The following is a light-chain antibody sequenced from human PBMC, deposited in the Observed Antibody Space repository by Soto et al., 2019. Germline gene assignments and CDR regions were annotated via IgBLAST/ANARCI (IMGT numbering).Light chain of an antibody. CDR2: KAS. CDR3: QHYTTYSEA. J-gene: IGKJ1*01. CDR1: QTSSSW. V-gene: IGKV1-5*03. Sequence: MTQSLQSLVVVEGQKFAISCRASQTSSSWLAWYQQKPGKAPKLLIYKASTLKSGVPSRFSGSGSGTEFTLTICRLQPDDFATYYCQHYTTYSEAFGEGTNVEI.